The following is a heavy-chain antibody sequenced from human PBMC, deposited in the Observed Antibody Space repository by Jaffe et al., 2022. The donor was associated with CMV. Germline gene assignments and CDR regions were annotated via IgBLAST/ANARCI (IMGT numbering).Heavy chain of an antibody. CDR3: ARGDTAMVFGY. CDR2: IWYDGSNK. Sequence: QVQLVESGGGVVQPGRSLRLSCAASGFTFSSYGMHWVRQAPGKGLEWVAVIWYDGSNKYYADSVKGRFTISRDNSKNTLYLQMNSLRAEDTAVYYCARGDTAMVFGYWGQGTLVTVSS. CDR1: GFTFSSYG. V-gene: IGHV3-33*08. J-gene: IGHJ4*02. D-gene: IGHD5-18*01.